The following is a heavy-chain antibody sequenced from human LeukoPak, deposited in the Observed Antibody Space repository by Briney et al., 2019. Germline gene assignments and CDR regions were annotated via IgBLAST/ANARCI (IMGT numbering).Heavy chain of an antibody. Sequence: SETLSLTCTVSGGSISGYYWSWTRQPPGKGLEWIGYIYYSGSTNYNPSLKSRVTISVDTSKNQFSLKLSSVTAADTAVYYCARTSSSGWYKFSWFDPWGQGTLVTVSS. J-gene: IGHJ5*02. CDR2: IYYSGST. D-gene: IGHD6-19*01. CDR1: GGSISGYY. CDR3: ARTSSSGWYKFSWFDP. V-gene: IGHV4-59*01.